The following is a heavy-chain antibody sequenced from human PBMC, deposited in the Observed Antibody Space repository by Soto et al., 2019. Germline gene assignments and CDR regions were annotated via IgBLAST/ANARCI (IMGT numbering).Heavy chain of an antibody. CDR1: GGTFSSYT. V-gene: IGHV1-69*02. CDR3: ASGYCSGGSCYSYYYYGMDV. D-gene: IGHD2-15*01. Sequence: QVQLVQSGAEVKKPGSSVKVSCKASGGTFSSYTISWVRQAPGQGLEWMGRIIPILGIANYAQKFQGRVTITADKSTSTAYMELSSLRSEDTAVYYCASGYCSGGSCYSYYYYGMDVWGQGTTVTVSS. CDR2: IIPILGIA. J-gene: IGHJ6*02.